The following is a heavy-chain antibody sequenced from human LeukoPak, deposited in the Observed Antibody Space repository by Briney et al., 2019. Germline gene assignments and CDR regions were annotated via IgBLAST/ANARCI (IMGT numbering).Heavy chain of an antibody. J-gene: IGHJ4*02. CDR1: GYTFTTYG. D-gene: IGHD2-15*01. V-gene: IGHV1-18*01. CDR2: ISAYNGNT. Sequence: ASVTVSCKASGYTFTTYGFSWVRQAPGQGLEWMGWISAYNGNTNYAQKLQGRLTLTTDTSTSTANMELNSLRAEDTAVYYCAKWGCSGGSCYPFDYWGQGTLVTVSS. CDR3: AKWGCSGGSCYPFDY.